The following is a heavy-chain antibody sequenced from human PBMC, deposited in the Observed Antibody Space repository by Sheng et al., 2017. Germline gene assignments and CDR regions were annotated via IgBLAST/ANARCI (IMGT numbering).Heavy chain of an antibody. CDR1: GGSFSGYY. J-gene: IGHJ4*02. CDR2: YNHSGRH. CDR3: ARGRWLQLQVFSFREFDY. V-gene: IGHV4-34*01. Sequence: QVQLQQWGAGLLKPSETLSLTCAVYGGSFSGYYWSWIRQPPREGDVEVDWGKYNHSGRHQLQPVPSKSRVTISVDTSKNQFSLKLSSVTAADTAVYYCARGRWLQLQVFSFREFDYWGQGTLVTVSS. D-gene: IGHD5-12*01.